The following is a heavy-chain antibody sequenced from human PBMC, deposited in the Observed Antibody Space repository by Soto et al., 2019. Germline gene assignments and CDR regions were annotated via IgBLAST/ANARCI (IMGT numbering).Heavy chain of an antibody. V-gene: IGHV3-33*01. J-gene: IGHJ4*02. CDR3: ARGLRGVLDY. CDR1: GFNFGNFG. Sequence: GGSLRLSCVASGFNFGNFGMHWVRQAPGKGLEWLTVISNDENIKQDSVRGRFAIARDNSKNTLYLHLTSLRAEDTAIYYCARGLRGVLDYWGQGTMVTVYS. CDR2: ISNDENIK. D-gene: IGHD5-12*01.